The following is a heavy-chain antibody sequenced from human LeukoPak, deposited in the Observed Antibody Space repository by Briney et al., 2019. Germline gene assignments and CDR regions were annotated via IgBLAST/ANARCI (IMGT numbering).Heavy chain of an antibody. CDR2: IKQDGSER. CDR1: GFTFSSYW. D-gene: IGHD6-19*01. J-gene: IGHJ3*02. V-gene: IGHV3-7*01. CDR3: ANQYSSGWYGEAFDI. Sequence: GGSLRLSCAASGFTFSSYWMSWVRQAPGKGLEWVANIKQDGSERYYVDSVKGRFTISRDNAKNSLYLQMNSLRAEDTAVYYCANQYSSGWYGEAFDIWGQGTMVTVSS.